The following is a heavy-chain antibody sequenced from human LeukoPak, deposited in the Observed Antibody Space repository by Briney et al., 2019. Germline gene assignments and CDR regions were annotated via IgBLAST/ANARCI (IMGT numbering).Heavy chain of an antibody. V-gene: IGHV4-34*01. CDR3: ARITGNTFMDY. J-gene: IGHJ4*02. CDR2: INHSGST. CDR1: GGSFSGYY. Sequence: PSETLSLTCAVYGGSFSGYYWSWIRQPPGKGLEWIGEINHSGSTNYNPSLKSRVTISVDTSKNQFSLKLSSVTAADTAVYYCARITGNTFMDYWGQGTLVTVSS. D-gene: IGHD1-7*01.